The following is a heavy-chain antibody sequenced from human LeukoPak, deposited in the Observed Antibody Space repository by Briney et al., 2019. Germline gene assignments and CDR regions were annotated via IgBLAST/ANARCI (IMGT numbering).Heavy chain of an antibody. CDR1: GYTFIGYY. D-gene: IGHD3-10*01. CDR2: IIPILGIA. Sequence: ASVKVSCKASGYTFIGYYIHWVRQAPGQGLEWMGRIIPILGIANYAQKFQGRVTITADKPTSTAYMELSSLRSEDTAVYYCASSTFGEENYYYMDVWGKGTTVTVSS. J-gene: IGHJ6*03. CDR3: ASSTFGEENYYYMDV. V-gene: IGHV1-69*02.